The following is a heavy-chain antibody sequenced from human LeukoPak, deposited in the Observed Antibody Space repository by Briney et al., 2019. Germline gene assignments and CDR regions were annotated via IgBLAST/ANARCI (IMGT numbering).Heavy chain of an antibody. V-gene: IGHV1-24*01. CDR3: AKDSGYGSGSYRPLDY. Sequence: ASVKVSCKFSGYTLIELSMHWVRQAPGKGLEWMGGFDPEDGETIYAQKFQGRVTMTEDTSTDTAYMELSSLRSEDTAVYYCAKDSGYGSGSYRPLDYWGQGTLVTVSS. D-gene: IGHD3-10*01. CDR2: FDPEDGET. CDR1: GYTLIELS. J-gene: IGHJ4*02.